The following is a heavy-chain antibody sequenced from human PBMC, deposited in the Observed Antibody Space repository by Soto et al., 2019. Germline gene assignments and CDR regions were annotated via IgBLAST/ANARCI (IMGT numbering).Heavy chain of an antibody. J-gene: IGHJ6*02. CDR1: GGTFSSYA. Sequence: GASVKVSCKASGGTFSSYAISWVRQAPGQGLEWMGGIIPIFGTANYAQKFQGRVTITADESTSTAYMELSSLRSEDTAVYYCARDPRDYDFWSGYYTGRGLYYYYYGMDVWGQGTTVTVSS. CDR2: IIPIFGTA. D-gene: IGHD3-3*01. CDR3: ARDPRDYDFWSGYYTGRGLYYYYYGMDV. V-gene: IGHV1-69*13.